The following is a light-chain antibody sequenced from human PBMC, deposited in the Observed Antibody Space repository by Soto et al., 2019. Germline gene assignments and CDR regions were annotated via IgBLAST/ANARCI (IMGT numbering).Light chain of an antibody. Sequence: QSALTQPASVSASPGQSITISCTGTSSDVGGSNFVSWYQQHPGKPPKLIIYDVATRPSGVSNRFSGPKSGSTASLIISRLQTEDEADYYCVSFTSSTTYVFGSRTKLTVL. CDR2: DVA. V-gene: IGLV2-14*03. CDR3: VSFTSSTTYV. CDR1: SSDVGGSNF. J-gene: IGLJ1*01.